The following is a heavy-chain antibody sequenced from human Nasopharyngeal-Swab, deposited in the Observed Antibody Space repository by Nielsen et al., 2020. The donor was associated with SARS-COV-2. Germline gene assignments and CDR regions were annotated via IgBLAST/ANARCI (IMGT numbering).Heavy chain of an antibody. CDR3: ARDHIVGATTGYYYGMDV. Sequence: ASVKVSCKASGYTFTSYDINWVRQATGQGLEWMGWMNPNSGNTNYAQKLQGRVTMTTDTSTSTAYMELRSLRSDDTAVYYCARDHIVGATTGYYYGMDVWGQGTTVTVSS. CDR2: MNPNSGNT. J-gene: IGHJ6*02. CDR1: GYTFTSYD. V-gene: IGHV1-18*01. D-gene: IGHD1-26*01.